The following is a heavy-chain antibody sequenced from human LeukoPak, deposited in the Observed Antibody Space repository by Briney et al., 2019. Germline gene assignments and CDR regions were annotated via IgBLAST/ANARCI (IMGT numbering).Heavy chain of an antibody. J-gene: IGHJ4*02. Sequence: GGSLRLSCAASGFTFSSYSMNWVRQAPGKGLEWVSSISSSSSYIYYADSVKGRFTISRDNAKNSLYLQTNSLRAEDTAVYYCAISCSSTSCYDYWGQGTLVTVSS. D-gene: IGHD2-2*01. CDR3: AISCSSTSCYDY. CDR1: GFTFSSYS. V-gene: IGHV3-21*01. CDR2: ISSSSSYI.